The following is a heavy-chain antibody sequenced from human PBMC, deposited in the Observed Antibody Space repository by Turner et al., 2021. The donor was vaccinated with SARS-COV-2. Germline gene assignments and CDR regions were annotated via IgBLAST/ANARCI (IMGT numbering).Heavy chain of an antibody. D-gene: IGHD3-10*01. J-gene: IGHJ1*01. CDR1: EGTFSRYA. CDR3: ARAMVRGVNAFAEYFQH. Sequence: VQLVQSGAEVRKPGSSVKVSCTASEGTFSRYAISWVRQVPGQGLEWIGRISPSLGIASNAQKFQRIITIAADKSTSTAYMELSSLGSEDTAVYCCARAMVRGVNAFAEYFQHWGQGTLVTVSS. V-gene: IGHV1-69*04. CDR2: ISPSLGIA.